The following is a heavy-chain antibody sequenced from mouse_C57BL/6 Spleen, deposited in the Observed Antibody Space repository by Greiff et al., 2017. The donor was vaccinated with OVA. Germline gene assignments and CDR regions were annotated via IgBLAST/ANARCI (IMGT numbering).Heavy chain of an antibody. CDR3: GGLLYAMGY. CDR1: GYAFSSSW. CDR2: IYPGDGDT. V-gene: IGHV1-82*01. D-gene: IGHD3-1*01. Sequence: VQLQQSGPELVKPGASVKISCKASGYAFSSSWMNWVKQRPGKGLEWIGRIYPGDGDTNYNGKFKGKATLTADKSSSTAYMQLSSLTSEDSAVYFCGGLLYAMGYWGQGTSVTVSS. J-gene: IGHJ4*01.